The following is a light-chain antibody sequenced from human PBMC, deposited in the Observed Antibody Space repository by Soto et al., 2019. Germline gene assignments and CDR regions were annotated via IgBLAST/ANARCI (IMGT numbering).Light chain of an antibody. CDR1: SSDVGRFNF. V-gene: IGLV2-14*01. J-gene: IGLJ1*01. Sequence: QSALAQPASVSGSPGQSITISCTGTSSDVGRFNFVSWFQQHPGKAPKLLIYDVSNWPSGASDRFSGSKSGNTASLTISGLQAEDEADYYCSSSTTSSTFVFGTGTKVTVL. CDR3: SSSTTSSTFV. CDR2: DVS.